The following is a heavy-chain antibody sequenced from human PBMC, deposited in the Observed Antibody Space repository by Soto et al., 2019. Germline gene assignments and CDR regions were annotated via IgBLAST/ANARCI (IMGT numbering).Heavy chain of an antibody. V-gene: IGHV3-66*01. J-gene: IGHJ4*02. D-gene: IGHD2-15*01. Sequence: GGSLRLSCAASGFTVSSNYMSWVRQAPGKGLEWVSVIYSGGSTYYADSVKGRFTISRDNSKNTLYLQMNSLRAEDTAVYYCARGLVAAPYYFDYWGQGTLVTVSS. CDR1: GFTVSSNY. CDR2: IYSGGST. CDR3: ARGLVAAPYYFDY.